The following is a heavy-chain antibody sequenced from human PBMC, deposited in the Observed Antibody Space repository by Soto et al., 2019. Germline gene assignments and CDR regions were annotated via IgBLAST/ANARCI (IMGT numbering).Heavy chain of an antibody. CDR3: ARLVVGGVYVDY. J-gene: IGHJ4*02. CDR2: IYYSGST. Sequence: PSETLSLTCTVSGGSISSSSYYWGWIRQPPGKGLEWIGSIYYSGSTYYNPSLKSRVTISVDTSKNQFSLKLSSVTAADSAVYYCARLVVGGVYVDYWGQGTLVTV. V-gene: IGHV4-39*01. D-gene: IGHD2-8*01. CDR1: GGSISSSSYY.